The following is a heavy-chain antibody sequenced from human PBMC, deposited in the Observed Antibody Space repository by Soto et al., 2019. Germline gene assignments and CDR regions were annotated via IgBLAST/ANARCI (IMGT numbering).Heavy chain of an antibody. CDR3: ARDGAHGSGSYYSDYYYYMDV. CDR2: IWYDGSNK. CDR1: GFTFSSYC. V-gene: IGHV3-33*01. J-gene: IGHJ6*03. Sequence: GGSLRLSCAASGFTFSSYCMHWVRQAPGKGLEWVAVIWYDGSNKYYADSVKGRFTISRDNSKNTLYLQMNSLRAKDTAVYYCARDGAHGSGSYYSDYYYYMDVWGKGTTVTVSS. D-gene: IGHD3-10*01.